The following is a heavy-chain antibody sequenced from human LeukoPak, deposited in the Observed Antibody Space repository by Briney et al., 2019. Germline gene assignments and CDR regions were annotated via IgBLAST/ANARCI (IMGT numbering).Heavy chain of an antibody. CDR2: INHRGST. Sequence: PSETVSLPCALYGGSFKGYYWRWLRQPPEKGGEWIVEINHRGSTNYNPSLKSRVTISVDTSKNQFSLKLSSMTAADTAVYYCARVPYCSGGSWPQGHAFDIWGQGTMVTVSS. V-gene: IGHV4-34*01. D-gene: IGHD2-15*01. CDR3: ARVPYCSGGSWPQGHAFDI. CDR1: GGSFKGYY. J-gene: IGHJ3*02.